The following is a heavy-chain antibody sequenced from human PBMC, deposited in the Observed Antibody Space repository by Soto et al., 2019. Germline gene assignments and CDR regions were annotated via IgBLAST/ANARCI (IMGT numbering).Heavy chain of an antibody. V-gene: IGHV3-30*18. Sequence: QVQLVESWGGVVQPGRSLRLSCAASGFTFSTYVMHWVRQAPGKGLEWVAVISYDGTNKYYADSVKGRFTISRDNSKNTLYLQMNSLRPEDTAVYYCAKGYCSGGTCIYYFDYWGQGTLVTVSS. J-gene: IGHJ4*02. CDR1: GFTFSTYV. D-gene: IGHD2-15*01. CDR2: ISYDGTNK. CDR3: AKGYCSGGTCIYYFDY.